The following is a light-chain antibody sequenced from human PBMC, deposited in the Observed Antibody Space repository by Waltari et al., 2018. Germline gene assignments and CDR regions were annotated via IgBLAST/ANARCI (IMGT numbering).Light chain of an antibody. CDR1: KLVNKN. V-gene: IGLV3-1*01. Sequence: SYDLTQPPSVSVSPGPTASIPCPGAKLVNKNVCWYQQKPGQSPVLVIYQNNKRPSGIPERFSASNSGSTATLTMSGVQSTDEADYYCQALDRRTVEVVFGGGTRLAVL. CDR3: QALDRRTVEVV. J-gene: IGLJ2*01. CDR2: QNN.